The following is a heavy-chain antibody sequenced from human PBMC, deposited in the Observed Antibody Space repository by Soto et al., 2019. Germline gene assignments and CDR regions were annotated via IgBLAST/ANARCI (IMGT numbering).Heavy chain of an antibody. CDR3: AKALVVAQVTYNWLDS. D-gene: IGHD2-15*01. CDR1: GFTFSRYN. V-gene: IGHV3-33*06. CDR2: VWFDGSLK. J-gene: IGHJ5*01. Sequence: QVQLVESGGGVVQPGRSLRLSCVASGFTFSRYNMHWVRQAPGKGLEWVGVVWFDGSLKYYADSVKGRFTVSRDNSNNTVYLEMDSLRAEDTAVYYCAKALVVAQVTYNWLDSWGQGTLVTVSS.